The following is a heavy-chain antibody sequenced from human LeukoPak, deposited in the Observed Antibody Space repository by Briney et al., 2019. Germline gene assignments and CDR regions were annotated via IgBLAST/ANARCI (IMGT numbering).Heavy chain of an antibody. CDR2: IYSGGIT. CDR3: ARGMYTRNPFDS. V-gene: IGHV3-66*02. Sequence: GGSLRLSCAASGFIVSSNYMGWVRQAPGKGLEWVSVIYSGGITYYADSVKGRFTISRDNSKNTLYLQMSSLRAEDTAVYYCARGMYTRNPFDSWGQGTLVTVSS. D-gene: IGHD5/OR15-5a*01. J-gene: IGHJ4*02. CDR1: GFIVSSNY.